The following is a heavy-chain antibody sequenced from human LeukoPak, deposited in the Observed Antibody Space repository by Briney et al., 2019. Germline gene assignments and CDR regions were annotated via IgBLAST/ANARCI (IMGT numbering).Heavy chain of an antibody. Sequence: AGGSLRLSCAASGFTFSNYYMSWIRQAPGKGLEWVSYISSSGITTYYADAVKGRFTISRDNAKKSMYLQMNSLRAEDTALYYCARANNWNYPYYFVSWGQGTLVIVSS. CDR1: GFTFSNYY. J-gene: IGHJ4*02. V-gene: IGHV3-11*01. D-gene: IGHD1-7*01. CDR2: ISSSGITT. CDR3: ARANNWNYPYYFVS.